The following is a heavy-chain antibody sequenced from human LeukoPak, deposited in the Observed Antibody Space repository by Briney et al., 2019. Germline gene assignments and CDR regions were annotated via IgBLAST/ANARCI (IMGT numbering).Heavy chain of an antibody. CDR1: GFTFSSYS. D-gene: IGHD6-13*01. J-gene: IGHJ3*02. CDR2: ISSSSSYI. CDR3: ASGPSWFDAFDI. Sequence: GGSLRFSCAASGFTFSSYSMNWVRQAPGKGLEWVSSISSSSSYIYYADSVKGRFTISRDNAKNSLYLQMNSLRAEDTAVYYCASGPSWFDAFDIWGQGTMVTVSS. V-gene: IGHV3-21*01.